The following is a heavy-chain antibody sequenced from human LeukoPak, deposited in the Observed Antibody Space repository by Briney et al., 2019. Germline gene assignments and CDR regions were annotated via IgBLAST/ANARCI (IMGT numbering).Heavy chain of an antibody. D-gene: IGHD3-22*01. CDR1: GFTFSDYA. Sequence: GGSLRLSCAASGFTFSDYAMHWVRQAPGKGLEWVVLISFDGNNKYYADSAKGRFTIPKDNSKNTLYLQVNSLRDEDTAVYYCARPRVVKAYYGMDVWGQGTTVTVSS. V-gene: IGHV3-30*03. CDR2: ISFDGNNK. J-gene: IGHJ6*02. CDR3: ARPRVVKAYYGMDV.